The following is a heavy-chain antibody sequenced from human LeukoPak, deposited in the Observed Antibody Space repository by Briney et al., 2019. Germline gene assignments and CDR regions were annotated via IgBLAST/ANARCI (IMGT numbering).Heavy chain of an antibody. CDR1: GYTFTSYG. CDR2: ISAYNGNT. Sequence: ASVKVSCKASGYTFTSYGISWVRQAPGQGLEWMGWISAYNGNTNYAQKLQGRVTMTTDTPTSTAYMELRSLRSDDTAVYYCARCPNYDFWSGYYPPGLRGFDPWGQGTLVTVSS. V-gene: IGHV1-18*01. CDR3: ARCPNYDFWSGYYPPGLRGFDP. J-gene: IGHJ5*02. D-gene: IGHD3-3*01.